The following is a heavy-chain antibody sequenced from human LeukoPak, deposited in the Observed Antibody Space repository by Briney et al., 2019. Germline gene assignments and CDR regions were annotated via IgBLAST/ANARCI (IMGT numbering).Heavy chain of an antibody. CDR1: GFTFSSYA. D-gene: IGHD3-22*01. J-gene: IGHJ4*02. CDR2: ISGSGGST. CDR3: AKASVVITSNFDY. Sequence: PGGSLRLSCAASGFTFSSYAMSWVRQAPGKGLEWVTAISGSGGSTYYADSVKGRFTISRDNSKNTLYLQMNSLRAEDTAVYYCAKASVVITSNFDYWGQGTLATVSS. V-gene: IGHV3-23*01.